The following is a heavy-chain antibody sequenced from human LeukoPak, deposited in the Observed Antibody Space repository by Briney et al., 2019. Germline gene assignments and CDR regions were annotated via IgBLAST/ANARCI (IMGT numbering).Heavy chain of an antibody. D-gene: IGHD6-19*01. CDR2: INTDGRTT. Sequence: GGSLRLSCAASGFTFSSSWMHWVRQAPGKGLVWVSRINTDGRTTTYADSVKGRFTISRDNAKSTVYLQMNSLRPEDTALYYCAKSLSSQDYWGQGTLVTVSS. CDR3: AKSLSSQDY. J-gene: IGHJ4*02. V-gene: IGHV3-74*01. CDR1: GFTFSSSW.